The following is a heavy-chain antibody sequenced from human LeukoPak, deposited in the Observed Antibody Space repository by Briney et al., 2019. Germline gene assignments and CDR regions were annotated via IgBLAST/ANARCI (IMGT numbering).Heavy chain of an antibody. CDR1: GFTSSYYA. D-gene: IGHD5-18*01. CDR2: ISYDGRDQ. CDR3: ARESGYSHNRGYLDS. V-gene: IGHV3-30*03. J-gene: IGHJ4*02. Sequence: GRSLRLSCAASGFTSSYYAMHWVRQAPGRGLEWVAVISYDGRDQKYADSVSGRFIISRDDSNKTLYLQLNSLRPDDTAIYYCARESGYSHNRGYLDSWGQGTLVTVSS.